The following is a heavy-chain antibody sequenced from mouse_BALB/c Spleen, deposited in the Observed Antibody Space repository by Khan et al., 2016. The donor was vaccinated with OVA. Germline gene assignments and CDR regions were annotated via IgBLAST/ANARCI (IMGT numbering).Heavy chain of an antibody. J-gene: IGHJ4*01. CDR3: AKDHPDCGMDY. Sequence: QVQLKESGPGLVAPSQSLSITCTVSGFSLTDYAVSWIRQPPGKGLEWLGVIWAGGSTYYNSVLKSRLSISKDNSKSQVFLKVNSLQTDATTMYYCAKDHPDCGMDYWGQGTSVTVSS. V-gene: IGHV2-6-5*01. CDR2: IWAGGST. CDR1: GFSLTDYA.